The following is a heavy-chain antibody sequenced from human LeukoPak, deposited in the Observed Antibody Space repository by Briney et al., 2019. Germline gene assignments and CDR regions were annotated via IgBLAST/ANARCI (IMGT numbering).Heavy chain of an antibody. D-gene: IGHD6-19*01. CDR2: ISSSSIYI. V-gene: IGHV3-21*01. Sequence: GGSLRLSCAASGFSFSGYSMNWVRQAPGKGLEWVSSISSSSIYIYNADSVKGRFTISRDNAKNSLYLQMNSLRAEDTAVYYCARKVAGFDYWGQGTLVTVSS. CDR3: ARKVAGFDY. J-gene: IGHJ4*02. CDR1: GFSFSGYS.